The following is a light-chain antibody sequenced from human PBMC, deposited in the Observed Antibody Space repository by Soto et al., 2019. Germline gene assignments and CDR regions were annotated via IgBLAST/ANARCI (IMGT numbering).Light chain of an antibody. Sequence: DIQMTQSPSTLSASVGDRVTISCRASQSISTWLAWYQQKPGQAPKLLIHKASTLESGVPSRFSGGGSGTDFTLTIHSLQPDDVATYYCQQYDAYPLTFGGGIKVDIK. J-gene: IGKJ4*01. CDR1: QSISTW. CDR3: QQYDAYPLT. V-gene: IGKV1-5*03. CDR2: KAS.